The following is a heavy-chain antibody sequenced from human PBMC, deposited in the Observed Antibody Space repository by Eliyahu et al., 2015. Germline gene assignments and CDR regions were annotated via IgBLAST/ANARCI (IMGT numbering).Heavy chain of an antibody. CDR1: GYXFTSYX. Sequence: QVQLVQSGAEVKKPGASVKVSCKASGYXFTSYXMHWVRQAPGQGLEWMGIINPSGGSTSYAQKFQGRVTMTRDTSTSTVYMELSSLRSEDTAVYYCARDYDSSGYYYDYYYGMDVWGQGTTVTVSS. V-gene: IGHV1-46*01. CDR3: ARDYDSSGYYYDYYYGMDV. J-gene: IGHJ6*02. CDR2: INPSGGST. D-gene: IGHD3-22*01.